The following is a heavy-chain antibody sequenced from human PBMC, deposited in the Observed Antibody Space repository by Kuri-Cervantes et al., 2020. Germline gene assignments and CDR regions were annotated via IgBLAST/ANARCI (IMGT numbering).Heavy chain of an antibody. J-gene: IGHJ4*02. D-gene: IGHD3-22*01. CDR3: ARWGYYDSRGHYYFDY. CDR2: IGVSNGKT. V-gene: IGHV1-18*01. CDR1: GYTFASYG. Sequence: ASVKVSCKASGYTFASYGITWVRQAPGQGLEWMGWIGVSNGKTNYAQRFQGRVTMATDTSTSTAYMELSGLRSDDTAVYYCARWGYYDSRGHYYFDYWGQGTLVTVSS.